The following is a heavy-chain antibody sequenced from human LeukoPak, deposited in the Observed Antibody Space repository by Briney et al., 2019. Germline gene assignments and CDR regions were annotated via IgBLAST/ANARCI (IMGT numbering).Heavy chain of an antibody. D-gene: IGHD3-10*01. CDR1: GFTFGDYA. V-gene: IGHV3-49*04. CDR3: TRVSRSGSYSDC. J-gene: IGHJ4*02. CDR2: IRSQGYGGTT. Sequence: GGSLRLSCTTSGFTFGDYAMSWVRQAPGKGLEWVGLIRSQGYGGTTQYAASVKGRFTISRDDSKSIAYLQMNSLKTEDTAVYYCTRVSRSGSYSDCWGQGTLVTVSS.